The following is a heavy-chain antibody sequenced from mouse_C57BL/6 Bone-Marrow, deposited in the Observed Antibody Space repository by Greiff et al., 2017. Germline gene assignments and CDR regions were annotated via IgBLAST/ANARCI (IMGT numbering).Heavy chain of an antibody. V-gene: IGHV14-4*01. CDR2: IDPENGDT. Sequence: EVQLQESGAELVRPGASVTLSCTASGFNIKDAYMHWVKQRPEQGLEWIGWIDPENGDTEYASKFQGKATITADTSSNTAYLQLSSLTSEDTAVYYCTTFPWGGQGTLVTVSA. CDR3: TTFPW. CDR1: GFNIKDAY. J-gene: IGHJ3*01.